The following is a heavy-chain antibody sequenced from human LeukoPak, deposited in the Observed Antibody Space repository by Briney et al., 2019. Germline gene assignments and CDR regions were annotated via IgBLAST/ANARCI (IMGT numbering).Heavy chain of an antibody. J-gene: IGHJ6*03. CDR2: ISIVATI. D-gene: IGHD4-17*01. CDR3: AKKGGHPTGNYYIHV. Sequence: GGSLRPSWAASASTFRSYGMTSVRQAPGKGREWVSEISIVATINYADSGKGGFTISRDKSKNTLYLQIDSLRAEDPAVSYWAKKGGHPTGNYYIHVWGKETTVSVSS. CDR1: ASTFRSYG. V-gene: IGHV3-23*01.